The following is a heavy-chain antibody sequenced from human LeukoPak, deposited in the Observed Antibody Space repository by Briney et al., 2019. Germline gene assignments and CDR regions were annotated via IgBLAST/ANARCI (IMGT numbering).Heavy chain of an antibody. D-gene: IGHD3-16*01. CDR1: GYTFTNYD. CDR3: ARNLPSIGDFDY. CDR2: MNPNSGNT. Sequence: ASVKVSCKASGYTFTNYDINWVRQAAGQGFEWMGWMNPNSGNTGYAQKFQGRVTMTRITSINTAYMELNSLTSDDTAVYYCARNLPSIGDFDYWGQGTLVSVSS. J-gene: IGHJ4*02. V-gene: IGHV1-8*01.